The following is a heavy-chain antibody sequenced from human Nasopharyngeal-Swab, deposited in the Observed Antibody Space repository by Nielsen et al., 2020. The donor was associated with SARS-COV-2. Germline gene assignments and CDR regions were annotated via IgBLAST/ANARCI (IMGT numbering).Heavy chain of an antibody. CDR2: ISGSSGIT. CDR1: GFTFNNYA. D-gene: IGHD6-19*01. CDR3: AVVAGTGH. Sequence: GESLKISCAASGFTFNNYAMSWVRQAPGKGLEWVSVISGSSGITYYADSVKGRFTVSRDNSRNMLYLQMNSLRAEDTAVYYCAVVAGTGHWGQGTLVTVSS. V-gene: IGHV3-23*01. J-gene: IGHJ1*01.